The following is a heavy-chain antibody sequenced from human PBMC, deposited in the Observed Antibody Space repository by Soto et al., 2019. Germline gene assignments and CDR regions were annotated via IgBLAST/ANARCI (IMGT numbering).Heavy chain of an antibody. V-gene: IGHV1-3*01. Sequence: QVQLVQSGAEVKKPGASVKVSCKTSGYTFTTYPMHWVRQAPGQRLEWMGWINAGNGNTKYSQKFQGRVTITRDTSESTAYMELSSLRSEDTAVYYCASGITMVRGLSLDAVDMWGQGTMVTVSS. CDR2: INAGNGNT. CDR3: ASGITMVRGLSLDAVDM. D-gene: IGHD3-10*01. J-gene: IGHJ3*02. CDR1: GYTFTTYP.